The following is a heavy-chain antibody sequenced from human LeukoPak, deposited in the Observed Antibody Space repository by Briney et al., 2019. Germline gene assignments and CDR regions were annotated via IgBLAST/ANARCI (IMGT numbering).Heavy chain of an antibody. Sequence: GESLKISCQGSGYTFSSYWNGWVRQLPGKGLEWMGIIYPDDSDTRYSPSFQGQVTISADKSISTAYLQWSSLKASDTAMYYCARLAYCSNDVCYSNYYYSMDVWGKGTTVTVSS. J-gene: IGHJ6*03. V-gene: IGHV5-51*01. CDR2: IYPDDSDT. CDR3: ARLAYCSNDVCYSNYYYSMDV. D-gene: IGHD2-8*01. CDR1: GYTFSSYW.